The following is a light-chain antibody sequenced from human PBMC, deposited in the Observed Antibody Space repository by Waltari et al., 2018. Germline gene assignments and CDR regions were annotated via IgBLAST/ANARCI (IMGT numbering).Light chain of an antibody. CDR3: MIWHDSACF. Sequence: AVLTQPSSLPASPGASARLTCALRSGINVGSYRMSWYQQNPGSPPQFLLWYKSDSHNQHGTGVPSRFSASKDSSANAGILLISGLQSDDEADYYCMIWHDSACFFGGGTKLTVL. CDR1: SGINVGSYR. CDR2: YKSDSHN. V-gene: IGLV5-45*03. J-gene: IGLJ2*01.